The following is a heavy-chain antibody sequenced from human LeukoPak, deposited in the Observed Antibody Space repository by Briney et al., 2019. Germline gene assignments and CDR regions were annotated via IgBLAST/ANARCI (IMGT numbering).Heavy chain of an antibody. V-gene: IGHV3-30*02. D-gene: IGHD5-18*01. CDR1: GFTFGSYG. CDR3: AMGYSYGPNAGYFDY. J-gene: IGHJ4*02. CDR2: IRYDGSNK. Sequence: PGGSLRLSCAASGFTFGSYGMHWVRQAPGKGLEWVAFIRYDGSNKYYADSVKGRFTISRDNSKNTLYLQMNSLRAEDTAVYYCAMGYSYGPNAGYFDYWGQGTLVTVSS.